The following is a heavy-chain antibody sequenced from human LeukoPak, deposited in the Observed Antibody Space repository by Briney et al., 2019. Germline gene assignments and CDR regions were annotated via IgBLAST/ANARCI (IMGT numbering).Heavy chain of an antibody. V-gene: IGHV1-2*02. Sequence: ASVKVSCKASGYTFTGYYMHWVRQAPGQGLEWMGWINPNSGGTNYAQKFQGRVTMTRDTSISTAYMELSRLRSDDTAVYYCAREVKYYYDSSGYSRSGWFDPWGQGTLVTVSS. CDR2: INPNSGGT. D-gene: IGHD3-22*01. J-gene: IGHJ5*02. CDR3: AREVKYYYDSSGYSRSGWFDP. CDR1: GYTFTGYY.